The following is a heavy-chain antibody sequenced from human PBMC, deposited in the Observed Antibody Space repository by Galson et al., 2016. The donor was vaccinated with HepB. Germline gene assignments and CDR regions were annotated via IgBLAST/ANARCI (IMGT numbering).Heavy chain of an antibody. Sequence: SLRLSCAASGFTFDDYAMHWVRQAPGKGLEWVSGISWNSGSIGYADSVKGRFTISRDNAKNSLYLQMNSLRAEDTALYYCTKGRQKQVVSPGFDPWGQGTLVTVSS. V-gene: IGHV3-9*01. J-gene: IGHJ5*02. CDR3: TKGRQKQVVSPGFDP. CDR1: GFTFDDYA. D-gene: IGHD2-15*01. CDR2: ISWNSGSI.